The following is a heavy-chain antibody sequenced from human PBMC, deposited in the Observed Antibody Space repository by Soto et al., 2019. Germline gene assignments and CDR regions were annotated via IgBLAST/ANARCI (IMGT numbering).Heavy chain of an antibody. D-gene: IGHD6-19*01. CDR1: GDTFTGYY. J-gene: IGHJ4*02. CDR2: INPHSGDT. CDR3: ARGYSTCWYSSVFFDY. V-gene: IGHV1-2*02. Sequence: QVQLVQSGAEVKNPGASVKVSCKTSGDTFTGYYMHWVRQAPGQGLEWMGWINPHSGDTDYAQTFQGSVTMTRYTSISTAYMELSRLRSNDTAFYYCARGYSTCWYSSVFFDYWGQGTLVTVSS.